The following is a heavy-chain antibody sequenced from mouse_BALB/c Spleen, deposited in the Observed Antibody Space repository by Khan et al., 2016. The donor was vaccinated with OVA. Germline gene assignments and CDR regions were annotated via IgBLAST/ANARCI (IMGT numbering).Heavy chain of an antibody. CDR3: VSGGKFAY. J-gene: IGHJ3*01. D-gene: IGHD1-1*02. CDR2: ISTNYGDA. V-gene: IGHV1S137*01. Sequence: QVRLQQSGAELVRPGVSVKISCKASGYTFTDYAMHWVKQRHAKSLEWIGVISTNYGDADYNKKFQGKATMTVDRSSSTVYMELARLTSEDSAIYYCVSGGKFAYWGQGTLVTVSA. CDR1: GYTFTDYA.